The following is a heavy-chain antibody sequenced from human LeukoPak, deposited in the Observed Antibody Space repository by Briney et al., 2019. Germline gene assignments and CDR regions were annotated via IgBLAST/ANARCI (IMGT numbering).Heavy chain of an antibody. V-gene: IGHV1-8*03. CDR2: MNPNSGNT. CDR1: GYTFTSYD. J-gene: IGHJ5*02. Sequence: ASVKVSCKASGYTFTSYDINWVRQATGQGLEWMGWMNPNSGNTGYAQKFQGRVTITRNTSISTAYMELSSLRSEDTAVYYCVVVPAAIGFDPWGQGTLVAVSS. D-gene: IGHD2-2*01. CDR3: VVVPAAIGFDP.